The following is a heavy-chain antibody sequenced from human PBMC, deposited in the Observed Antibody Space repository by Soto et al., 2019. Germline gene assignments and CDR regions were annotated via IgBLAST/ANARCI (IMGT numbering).Heavy chain of an antibody. CDR2: INAGNGNT. CDR1: GYTFTSYS. V-gene: IGHV1-3*01. Sequence: VSVKPSCKASGYTFTSYSMHWVRQDHGQRLEWMGWINAGNGNTKYSQKFQGRVTITRDTSASTAYMELSSLRSEDTAVYYCARDLGGWLNYCGQGTLVTVS. D-gene: IGHD5-12*01. J-gene: IGHJ4*02. CDR3: ARDLGGWLNY.